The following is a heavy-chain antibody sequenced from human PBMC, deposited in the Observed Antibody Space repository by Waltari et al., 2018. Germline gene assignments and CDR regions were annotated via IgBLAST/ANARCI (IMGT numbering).Heavy chain of an antibody. D-gene: IGHD1-26*01. CDR2: LYYSGST. J-gene: IGHJ5*02. Sequence: QVQLQESGSGLVKPSETLSLTCTVSGGSISSYYWSWIRQPPGKGLEWIGYLYYSGSTNYYPSCKSRITISVDTSKNHCSLQLSSVTASDTAVYYCAREWDGWFDPWGQGTLVTLSS. CDR1: GGSISSYY. CDR3: AREWDGWFDP. V-gene: IGHV4-59*01.